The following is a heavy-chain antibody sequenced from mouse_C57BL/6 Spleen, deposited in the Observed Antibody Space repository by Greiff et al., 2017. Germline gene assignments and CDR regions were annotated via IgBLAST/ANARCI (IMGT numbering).Heavy chain of an antibody. CDR2: INYDGSST. CDR1: GFTFSDYY. V-gene: IGHV5-16*01. CDR3: ARGDYDGGYYFDY. J-gene: IGHJ2*01. Sequence: EVHLVESEGGLVQPGSSMKLSCTASGFTFSDYYMAWVRQVPEKGLEWVANINYDGSSTYYLDSLKSRFIISRDNAKNILYLQMSSLKAEDTATYYCARGDYDGGYYFDYWGQGTTLTVSS. D-gene: IGHD2-4*01.